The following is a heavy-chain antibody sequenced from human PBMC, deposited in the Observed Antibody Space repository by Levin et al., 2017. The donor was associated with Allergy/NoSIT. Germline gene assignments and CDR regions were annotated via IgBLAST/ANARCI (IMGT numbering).Heavy chain of an antibody. D-gene: IGHD2-8*01. CDR1: GFSLSTSGVG. CDR3: AHTSSLADGSLFDY. V-gene: IGHV2-5*01. J-gene: IGHJ4*02. CDR2: IYWNDDK. Sequence: SGPTLVKPTQTLTLTCTFSGFSLSTSGVGVGWIRQPPGKALEWLALIYWNDDKRYSPSLKSRLTITKDTSKNQVVLTMTNMDPVDTATYYCAHTSSLADGSLFDYWGQGTLVTVSS.